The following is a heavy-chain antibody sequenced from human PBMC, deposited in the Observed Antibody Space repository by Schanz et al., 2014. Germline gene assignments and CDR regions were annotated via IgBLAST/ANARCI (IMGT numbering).Heavy chain of an antibody. V-gene: IGHV3-30*19. Sequence: QVQLAESGGGVVQPGRSLRLSCAASGFTFSSYGMHWVRQAPGKGLEWVAQISHDGHRDFYADSVKGRFTISRENGKNSLYLQMNSLRAEDTAVYYCARDHQWLARYYMDVWGKGTTVTVSS. J-gene: IGHJ6*03. CDR2: ISHDGHRD. D-gene: IGHD6-19*01. CDR3: ARDHQWLARYYMDV. CDR1: GFTFSSYG.